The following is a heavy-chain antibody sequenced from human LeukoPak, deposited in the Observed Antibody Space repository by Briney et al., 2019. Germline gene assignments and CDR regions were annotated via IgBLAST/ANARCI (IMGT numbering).Heavy chain of an antibody. CDR3: ARQQLPNGAYYFDY. J-gene: IGHJ4*02. V-gene: IGHV4-59*01. D-gene: IGHD6-13*01. CDR2: IYYSGST. Sequence: SETLSLTCTVSGGSISSYYWSWIRQPPGKGLEWIGYIYYSGSTYYNPSLKSRVTISVDTSKNLFSLKLSSVTAADTAVYYCARQQLPNGAYYFDYWGQGTLVTVSS. CDR1: GGSISSYY.